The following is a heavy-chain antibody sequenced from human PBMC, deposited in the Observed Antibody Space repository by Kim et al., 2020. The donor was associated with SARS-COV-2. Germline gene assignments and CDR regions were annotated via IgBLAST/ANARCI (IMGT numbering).Heavy chain of an antibody. Sequence: GGSLRLSCAASGFTFSSYEMNWVRQAPGKGLEWVSYISSSGSTIYYADSVKGRFTISRDNAKNSLYLQMNSLRAEDTAVYYCAREVLGSGTGGGFDYWGQGTLVTVSS. CDR2: ISSSGSTI. V-gene: IGHV3-48*03. J-gene: IGHJ4*02. D-gene: IGHD2-15*01. CDR3: AREVLGSGTGGGFDY. CDR1: GFTFSSYE.